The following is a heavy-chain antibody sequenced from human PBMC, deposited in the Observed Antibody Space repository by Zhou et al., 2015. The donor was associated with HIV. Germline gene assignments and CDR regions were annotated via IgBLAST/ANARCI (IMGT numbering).Heavy chain of an antibody. J-gene: IGHJ4*02. CDR2: IIPIFGTA. CDR1: GGTFSSYA. Sequence: QVQLVQSGAEVKKPGSSVKVSCKASGGTFSSYAISWVRQAPGQGLEWMGGIIPIFGTANYAQKFQGRVTITADESTSTAYMELSSLRSEDTAVYYCARGHGMVRGVSWGPFDYWGQGTLVTVSS. V-gene: IGHV1-69*01. D-gene: IGHD3-10*01. CDR3: ARGHGMVRGVSWGPFDY.